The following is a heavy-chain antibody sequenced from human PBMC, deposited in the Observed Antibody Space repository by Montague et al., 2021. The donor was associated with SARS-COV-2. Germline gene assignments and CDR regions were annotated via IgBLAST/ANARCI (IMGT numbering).Heavy chain of an antibody. V-gene: IGHV3-43*02. CDR2: ISGDGGST. CDR1: GFSFDDYA. Sequence: SLRLSCAASGFSFDDYAMHWARQAPGKGLEWVSLISGDGGSTYYADSVKGRFTISRDNSKNSLYLQMNSLRTEDTALYYCTIDRDNWNEGGYYGMDVWGQGTTVTVSS. D-gene: IGHD1-1*01. CDR3: TIDRDNWNEGGYYGMDV. J-gene: IGHJ6*02.